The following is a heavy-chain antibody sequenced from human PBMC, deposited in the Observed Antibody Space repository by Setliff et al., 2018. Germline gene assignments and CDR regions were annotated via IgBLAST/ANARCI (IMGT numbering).Heavy chain of an antibody. CDR3: ARRMWELRSDAFDI. V-gene: IGHV4-39*07. D-gene: IGHD1-26*01. J-gene: IGHJ3*02. Sequence: PSETLSLTCTVSGGSISSSSYYWGWIRQPPGKGLEWIGSIYYSGSTYYNPSLKSRVTISVDTSKNQFSPKLSSVTAADTAVYYCARRMWELRSDAFDIWGQGTMVTVSS. CDR2: IYYSGST. CDR1: GGSISSSSYY.